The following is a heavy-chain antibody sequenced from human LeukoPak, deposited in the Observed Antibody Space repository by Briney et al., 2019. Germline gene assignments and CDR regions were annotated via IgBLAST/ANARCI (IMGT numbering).Heavy chain of an antibody. CDR1: GFTFSSYA. CDR3: AKPDTAAGTLGH. D-gene: IGHD6-13*01. CDR2: INSGGST. J-gene: IGHJ4*02. Sequence: GGSLRLSCATSGFTFSSYAMSWVRQAPGKGLEWVSLINSGGSTYYADSVNGRFTISRDNSKNTLYLQMNTLRAEDTAVYYCAKPDTAAGTLGHWGQGTLVTVSS. V-gene: IGHV3-23*01.